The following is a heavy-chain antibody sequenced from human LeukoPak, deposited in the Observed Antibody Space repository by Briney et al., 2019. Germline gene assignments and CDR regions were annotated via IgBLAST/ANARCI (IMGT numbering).Heavy chain of an antibody. J-gene: IGHJ4*02. V-gene: IGHV3-23*01. CDR3: AKDGGYSVVFFYGN. D-gene: IGHD5-18*01. Sequence: GGSLRLSCAASGFTFSSYAMSWVRQAPGRGLEWVSAISGSGGSSYYADSVKGRFTISRDNSKNTLYLQMNSLRAEDTAVYYCAKDGGYSVVFFYGNWGQGTLVTVSS. CDR2: ISGSGGSS. CDR1: GFTFSSYA.